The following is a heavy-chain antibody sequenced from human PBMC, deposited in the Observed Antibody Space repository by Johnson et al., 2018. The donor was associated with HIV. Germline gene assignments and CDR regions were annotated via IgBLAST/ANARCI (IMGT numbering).Heavy chain of an antibody. V-gene: IGHV3-53*01. Sequence: EQLVESGGGLIQPGGSLRLSCAASGFTVSSNYMSWVRQAPGKGLEWVSVIYSGGSTYSDSVKGRFTISRDNSKNTLSLQMNSLRAEDTAVYYWARRGAALGTAGFDIWGQGTMVTVSS. CDR3: ARRGAALGTAGFDI. CDR2: IYSGGST. CDR1: GFTVSSNY. J-gene: IGHJ3*02. D-gene: IGHD2-15*01.